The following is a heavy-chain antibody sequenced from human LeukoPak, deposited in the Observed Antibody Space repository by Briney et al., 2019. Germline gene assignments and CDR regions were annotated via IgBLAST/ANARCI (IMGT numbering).Heavy chain of an antibody. D-gene: IGHD5-12*01. J-gene: IGHJ4*02. CDR2: INSDGSSI. Sequence: GGSLRLSCAASGFTFSSYWMHWVRQAPGKGLVWVSRINSDGSSITYADSVKGLFTISRDNAKNTLYLQMNSLRVEDTAVYYCAREGRVSGYDSDCWGQGTLVTVSS. V-gene: IGHV3-74*03. CDR1: GFTFSSYW. CDR3: AREGRVSGYDSDC.